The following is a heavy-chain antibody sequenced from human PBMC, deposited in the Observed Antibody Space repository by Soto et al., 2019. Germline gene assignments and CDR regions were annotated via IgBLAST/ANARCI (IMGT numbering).Heavy chain of an antibody. D-gene: IGHD5-18*01. CDR1: GGSFSGYY. V-gene: IGHV4-34*01. J-gene: IGHJ4*02. CDR2: INHSGST. CDR3: ATPRGYSYGPFNY. Sequence: SETLSLTCAVYGGSFSGYYWIWIRQPPGKGLEWIGEINHSGSTNYNPSLKSRVTISVDTPKNQFSLKLSSVTAADTAVYYCATPRGYSYGPFNYWGQGTLVTVSS.